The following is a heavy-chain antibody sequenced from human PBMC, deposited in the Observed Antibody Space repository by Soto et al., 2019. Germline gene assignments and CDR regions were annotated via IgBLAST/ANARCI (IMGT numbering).Heavy chain of an antibody. CDR3: ERGAGSSGGRYYFGY. J-gene: IGHJ4*02. CDR2: IIPIFGTA. V-gene: IGHV1-69*06. CDR1: GGTFSSYA. D-gene: IGHD6-19*01. Sequence: QVQLVQSGAEVKKPGSSVKVSCKASGGTFSSYAISWVRQAPGQGLEWMGGIIPIFGTANYAQKFQGRVKITAEKSTSTAYMELSSLRSEDTAVYYCERGAGSSGGRYYFGYWGQGTLVTVSS.